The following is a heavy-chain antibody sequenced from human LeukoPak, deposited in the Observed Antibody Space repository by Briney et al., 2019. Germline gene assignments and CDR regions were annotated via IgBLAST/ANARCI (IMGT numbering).Heavy chain of an antibody. CDR1: GFTVDSNY. CDR2: IYTGGNT. J-gene: IGHJ4*02. D-gene: IGHD3-22*01. Sequence: GGSLRLSCAASGFTVDSNYLSWVRQAPGKGLEWVSTIYTGGNTYYAASVKGRFTISRDFSKNTVFLHMNSLRAEDTAMYYCARGNDSGYYDYFDYWGQGALVTVSS. V-gene: IGHV3-53*01. CDR3: ARGNDSGYYDYFDY.